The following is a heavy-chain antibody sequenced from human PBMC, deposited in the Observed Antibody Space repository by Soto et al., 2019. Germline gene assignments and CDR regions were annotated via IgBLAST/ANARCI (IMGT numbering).Heavy chain of an antibody. V-gene: IGHV4-4*07. CDR1: GASISGFY. CDR2: IYATGTT. D-gene: IGHD1-1*01. CDR3: VRDGRKTLRDWFDP. J-gene: IGHJ5*02. Sequence: PSETLSLTCTVSGASISGFYWIWIRKSAGKGLEWIGRIYATGTTDYNPSLKSRVMMSVDTSKKQFSLKLRSVTAADTAVYHCVRDGRKTLRDWFDPWGQGMSVTVSS.